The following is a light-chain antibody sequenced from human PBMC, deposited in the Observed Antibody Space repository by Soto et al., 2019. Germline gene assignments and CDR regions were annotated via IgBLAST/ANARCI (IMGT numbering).Light chain of an antibody. Sequence: EIVMTQSPATLSLSPGDRDTLSCRASQSVRSHLAWFQQKPGQPPRLLIFGESTRATGVPARFSGSGSGTEFTLIISSLQSEDFAVYFCQQYNNWPLTFGGGTKVDIK. CDR2: GES. CDR3: QQYNNWPLT. J-gene: IGKJ4*01. CDR1: QSVRSH. V-gene: IGKV3-15*01.